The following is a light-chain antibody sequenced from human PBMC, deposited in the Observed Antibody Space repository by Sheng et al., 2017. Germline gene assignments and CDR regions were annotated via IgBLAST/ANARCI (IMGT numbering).Light chain of an antibody. V-gene: IGKV3D-20*02. CDR2: GAS. CDR3: HQRSSWPLT. Sequence: EIVLTQSPGTLSLSPGERATLSCRASQSIRSSSLAWYQQKRGQAPRLLIYGASSRAPGIPDRFSGSGSGTDFTLTINSLEPEDFAVYYCHQRSSWPLTFGGGTKVEI. CDR1: QSIRSSS. J-gene: IGKJ4*01.